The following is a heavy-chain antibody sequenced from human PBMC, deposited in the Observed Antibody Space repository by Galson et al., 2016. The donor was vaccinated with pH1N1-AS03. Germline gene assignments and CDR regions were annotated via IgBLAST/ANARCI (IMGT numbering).Heavy chain of an antibody. J-gene: IGHJ4*02. D-gene: IGHD4-17*01. CDR1: GYSVLSDSAA. Sequence: SAISGYSVLSDSAAWNWVRQSPSRGLEGLERTYLRSTRYHDYAETMKSHIIINADTSKNQFSLQLNLMTPEATAVYYCVRDIYGDPLGEWDQGTLVTVSS. V-gene: IGHV6-1*01. CDR3: VRDIYGDPLGE. CDR2: TYLRSTRYH.